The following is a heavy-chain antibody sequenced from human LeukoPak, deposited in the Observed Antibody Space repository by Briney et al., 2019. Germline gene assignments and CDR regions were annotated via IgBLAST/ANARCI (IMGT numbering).Heavy chain of an antibody. CDR1: GYTFTGYY. V-gene: IGHV1-2*02. J-gene: IGHJ5*02. CDR2: INPNSGDR. CDR3: ARGRVAGWFDP. Sequence: ASMKVSCKASGYTFTGYYIHWVRQAPGQGLEWMGWINPNSGDRNYAQKFLGRVTMTRDTSIGTAFMELNRLTSDDTALYYCARGRVAGWFDPWGQGTLVTVSS.